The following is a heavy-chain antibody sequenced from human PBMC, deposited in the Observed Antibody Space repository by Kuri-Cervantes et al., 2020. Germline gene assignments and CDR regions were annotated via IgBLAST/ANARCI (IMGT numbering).Heavy chain of an antibody. Sequence: GGSLRLSCAASGFTFSSYGMHWVRQAPGKGLEWVTFIRYDGSNKYYADSVKGRFTISRDNSKNTLYLQMNSLRAEDTAVYYCAKDLSSDFDAFDIWGQGTMVTVSS. D-gene: IGHD3-10*01. CDR1: GFTFSSYG. J-gene: IGHJ3*02. CDR2: IRYDGSNK. V-gene: IGHV3-30*02. CDR3: AKDLSSDFDAFDI.